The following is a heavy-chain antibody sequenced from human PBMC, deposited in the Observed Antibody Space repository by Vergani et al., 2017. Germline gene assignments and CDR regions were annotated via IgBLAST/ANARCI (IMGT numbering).Heavy chain of an antibody. CDR3: AREGGTAAGDNWFDP. CDR2: IWYDGSNK. Sequence: QVQLVESGGGVVQPGRSLRLSCAASGFTFSSYGMHWVRQAPGKGLEWVAVIWYDGSNKQYVDSVKGRFTISRDNSKNTLSLQMNSLRPEYTAVYYCAREGGTAAGDNWFDPWGQGTLVTVSS. V-gene: IGHV3-33*01. CDR1: GFTFSSYG. D-gene: IGHD6-13*01. J-gene: IGHJ5*02.